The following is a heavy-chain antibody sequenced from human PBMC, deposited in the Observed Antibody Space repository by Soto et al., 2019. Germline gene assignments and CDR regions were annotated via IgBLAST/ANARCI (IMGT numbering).Heavy chain of an antibody. CDR1: GYTFTSYA. J-gene: IGHJ3*02. CDR2: INAGNGNT. V-gene: IGHV1-3*01. Sequence: ASVKVSCKASGYTFTSYAMHWVRQAPGQRLEWMGWINAGNGNTKYSQKFQGRVTITRDTSASTAYMELSSLRSEDTAVYYCARTAGWLKLKFSYAFDIWGQGTMVTVSS. D-gene: IGHD5-12*01. CDR3: ARTAGWLKLKFSYAFDI.